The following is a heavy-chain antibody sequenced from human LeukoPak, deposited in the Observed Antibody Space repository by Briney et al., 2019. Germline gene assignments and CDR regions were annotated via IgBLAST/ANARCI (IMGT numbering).Heavy chain of an antibody. D-gene: IGHD6-19*01. CDR2: IYTSGST. CDR1: GGSISSGSYY. Sequence: PSETLSLTCTVSGGSISSGSYYWSWIRQPAGKGLEWIGRIYTSGSTNYNPSLKSRVTISVDTSKNQFSLKLSSVTAADTAVYYCARDLGSSGWYSLLGYWGQGTLVTVSS. J-gene: IGHJ4*02. CDR3: ARDLGSSGWYSLLGY. V-gene: IGHV4-61*02.